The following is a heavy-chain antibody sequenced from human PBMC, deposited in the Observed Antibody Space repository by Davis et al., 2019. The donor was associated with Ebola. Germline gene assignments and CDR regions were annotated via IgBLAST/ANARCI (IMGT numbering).Heavy chain of an antibody. D-gene: IGHD5-18*01. CDR1: GFTFSRYW. Sequence: GESLKISCAASGFTFSRYWMSWVRQAPGKGLEWVANIKQDGSEQDYVDSVKGRFTISRDNAKNLLYLQMNSLRVEDTAIYYCVPGTWIRGQGTLVTVSS. V-gene: IGHV3-7*01. CDR2: IKQDGSEQ. J-gene: IGHJ4*02. CDR3: VPGTWI.